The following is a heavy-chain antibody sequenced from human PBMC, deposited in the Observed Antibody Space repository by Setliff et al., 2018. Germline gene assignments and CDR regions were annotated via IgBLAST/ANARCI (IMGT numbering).Heavy chain of an antibody. Sequence: PSETLSLTCTVSGGSISSGDYFWSCIRQPPGKGLEWSGYIYSSGSTYYNPSLKSRVSISVDTAKNQFSLKLSAVTAADTAVYYCARESRYYYDNLGTLDYWGQGTLVTVSS. CDR3: ARESRYYYDNLGTLDY. D-gene: IGHD3-22*01. CDR1: GGSISSGDYF. V-gene: IGHV4-30-4*08. CDR2: IYSSGST. J-gene: IGHJ4*02.